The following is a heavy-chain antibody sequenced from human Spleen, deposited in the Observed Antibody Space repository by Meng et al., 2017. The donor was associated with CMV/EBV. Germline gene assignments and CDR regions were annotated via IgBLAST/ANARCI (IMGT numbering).Heavy chain of an antibody. CDR1: GFIFGSFA. CDR2: VNYSGGT. V-gene: IGHV4-34*01. J-gene: IGHJ1*01. CDR3: ARGPGLQY. Sequence: GSLRLSCAASGFIFGSFAMTWVRQAPGKGLEWIGEVNYSGGTSYNPSLKSRVTISVDRSKNQFSLKLSSVTAADTAVYYCARGPGLQYWGQGTLVTVSS.